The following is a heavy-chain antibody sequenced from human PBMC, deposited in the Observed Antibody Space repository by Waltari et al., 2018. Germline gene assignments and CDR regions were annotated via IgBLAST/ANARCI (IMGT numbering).Heavy chain of an antibody. CDR2: IRNKAIGGTE. CDR1: GFILSDYY. J-gene: IGHJ4*02. V-gene: IGHV3-49*04. Sequence: EVQLVESGGGLVQPGGSLRVSCAASGFILSDYYIQWVRQAPGKGPEGVGFIRNKAIGGTEEYAASVTGRFTISRDDSKSIVSLQMNSLKTEDTAVYYCAGGSLDVWGRGVLVTVSS. CDR3: AGGSLDV. D-gene: IGHD2-2*03.